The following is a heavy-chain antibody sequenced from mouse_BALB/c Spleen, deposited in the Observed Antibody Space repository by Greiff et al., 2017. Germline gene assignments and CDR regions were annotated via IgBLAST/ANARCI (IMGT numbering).Heavy chain of an antibody. CDR1: GYTFTDYE. D-gene: IGHD1-1*01. Sequence: QVQLQQSGAELVRPGASVTLSCKASGYTFTDYEMHWVKQTPVHGLEWIGAIDPETGGTAYNQKFKGKATLTADKSSSTAYMELRSLTSEDSAVYYCTRRGDYYGSRTMDYWGQGTSVTVSS. CDR3: TRRGDYYGSRTMDY. V-gene: IGHV1-15*01. J-gene: IGHJ4*01. CDR2: IDPETGGT.